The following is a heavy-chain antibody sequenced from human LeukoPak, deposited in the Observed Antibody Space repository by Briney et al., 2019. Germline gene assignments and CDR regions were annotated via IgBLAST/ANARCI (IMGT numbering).Heavy chain of an antibody. V-gene: IGHV4-59*08. CDR3: ARQIVVVPAALYWFDP. D-gene: IGHD2-15*01. Sequence: SETLSLTCSVSGVSISSYYWSWIRQPPGRGLEWVGYIYFSGSINYNPSLKSRVTISVDTSKNQFSLKLSSVTATDTAVYYCARQIVVVPAALYWFDPWGQGTLVTVSS. J-gene: IGHJ5*02. CDR1: GVSISSYY. CDR2: IYFSGSI.